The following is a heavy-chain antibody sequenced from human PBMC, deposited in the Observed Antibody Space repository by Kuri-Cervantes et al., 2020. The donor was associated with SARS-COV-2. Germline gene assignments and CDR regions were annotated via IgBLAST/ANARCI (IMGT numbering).Heavy chain of an antibody. CDR3: ARDFGGPGYLPAVGFDY. D-gene: IGHD6-19*01. CDR1: GGTFSSYA. CDR2: MNPDSGNT. V-gene: IGHV1-8*03. J-gene: IGHJ4*02. Sequence: ASVKVSCKASGGTFSSYAISWVRQATGQGLEWMGWMNPDSGNTGYAQKFQGRLTITRDTSISTAYMELSSLRSEDTAVYYCARDFGGPGYLPAVGFDYWGQGTLVTVSS.